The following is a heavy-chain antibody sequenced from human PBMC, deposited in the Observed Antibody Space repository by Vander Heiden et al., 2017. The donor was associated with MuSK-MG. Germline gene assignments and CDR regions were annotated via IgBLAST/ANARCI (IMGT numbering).Heavy chain of an antibody. CDR2: INADGRVK. Sequence: EVEVVESGGGLVQPGGSLRLSCAASGFTFSIYYMTWVRQAPGKGLEWVANINADGRVKHDVDSVRGRFTISRDNAKNSLFLKMRSLRVEDTAVYYCAREDAGGPDIWGQGTLVTVSS. V-gene: IGHV3-7*01. CDR1: GFTFSIYY. J-gene: IGHJ3*02. D-gene: IGHD2-15*01. CDR3: AREDAGGPDI.